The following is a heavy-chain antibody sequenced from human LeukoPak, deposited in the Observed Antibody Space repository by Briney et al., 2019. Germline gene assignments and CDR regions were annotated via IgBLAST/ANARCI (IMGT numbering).Heavy chain of an antibody. D-gene: IGHD6-25*01. J-gene: IGHJ4*02. V-gene: IGHV1-2*07. CDR3: VTLLSNAAFDY. CDR2: INPDSGVT. CDR1: GYTFTGYY. Sequence: GASVKVSCKAAGYTFTGYYMDWVRQAPGQGLEGMGWINPDSGVTNYAHTFKGRVTITRDTSISTAYMELSRLRSDDTAVYYCVTLLSNAAFDYWGQGTLVTVSS.